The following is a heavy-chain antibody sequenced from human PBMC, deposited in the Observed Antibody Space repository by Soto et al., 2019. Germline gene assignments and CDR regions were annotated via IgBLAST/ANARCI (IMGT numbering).Heavy chain of an antibody. V-gene: IGHV1-69*02. CDR1: GGTFSSYT. CDR3: ARVYYYGSGSYLPAPLNYYYYGMDV. CDR2: IIPILGIA. J-gene: IGHJ6*02. D-gene: IGHD3-10*01. Sequence: QVQLVQSGAEVKKPGSSVKVSCKASGGTFSSYTISWVRQAPGQGLEWMGRIIPILGIANYAQKFQGRVTITADKSTSTAYMELSSLRSEDTAVCYCARVYYYGSGSYLPAPLNYYYYGMDVWGQGTTVTVSS.